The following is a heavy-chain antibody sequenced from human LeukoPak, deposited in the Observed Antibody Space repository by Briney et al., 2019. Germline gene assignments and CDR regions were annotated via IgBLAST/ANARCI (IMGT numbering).Heavy chain of an antibody. V-gene: IGHV3-74*01. Sequence: GGSLRLSCAASGFTFSSYWMHWVRQAPGKGLVWVSRINSDGSSTSYADSVKGRFTISRDNAKNTLYLQMNSLRAEDTAVYYCSKGPYYDFWSGYYTEDYYYYGVDVWGQGTTVTVSS. CDR3: SKGPYYDFWSGYYTEDYYYYGVDV. D-gene: IGHD3-3*01. J-gene: IGHJ6*02. CDR2: INSDGSST. CDR1: GFTFSSYW.